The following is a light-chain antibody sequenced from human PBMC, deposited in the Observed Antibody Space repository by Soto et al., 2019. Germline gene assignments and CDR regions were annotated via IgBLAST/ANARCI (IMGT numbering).Light chain of an antibody. V-gene: IGKV3-15*01. CDR2: RAS. Sequence: EIVMTQSPATLSLSPGERATLSCRASQSINSNLAWYQQKPGQAPRLFIFRASSRATGIPARFSGSGSETEFNLTISSLQSEDFAVYYCQQYNNWPRATFGGGTKVETK. CDR1: QSINSN. CDR3: QQYNNWPRAT. J-gene: IGKJ4*01.